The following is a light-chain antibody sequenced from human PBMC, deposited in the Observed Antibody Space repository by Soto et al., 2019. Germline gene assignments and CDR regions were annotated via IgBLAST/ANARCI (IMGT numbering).Light chain of an antibody. V-gene: IGKV3-15*01. Sequence: EIVLTQSPATLSLSPGGRATVSCRASQSVSSCLPWCQQKPGQAPRLLLYGASTRATGIPVRFSGSGFGTEFTLTISSLQSEDFAVYYCQQYKNWPLFGQGTRLEIK. CDR1: QSVSSC. CDR3: QQYKNWPL. CDR2: GAS. J-gene: IGKJ5*01.